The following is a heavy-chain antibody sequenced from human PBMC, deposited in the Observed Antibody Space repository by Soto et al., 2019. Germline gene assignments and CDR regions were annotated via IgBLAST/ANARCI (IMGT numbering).Heavy chain of an antibody. V-gene: IGHV3-23*01. Sequence: PWGSLRIACAASRFTFSSYAMKWVRQAPGKGLEWVSALSGSGGSTYYADSVKGRFTISRDNSKSTLYLQMYSLRAEDTAVYYCGKGGTPFWYYYPGMDVWGEGITVTVYS. D-gene: IGHD3-3*01. CDR3: GKGGTPFWYYYPGMDV. CDR1: RFTFSSYA. CDR2: LSGSGGST. J-gene: IGHJ6*04.